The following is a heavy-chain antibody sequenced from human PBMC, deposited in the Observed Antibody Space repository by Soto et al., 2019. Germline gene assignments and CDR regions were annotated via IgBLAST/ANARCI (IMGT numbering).Heavy chain of an antibody. CDR1: GGSFSGYY. CDR3: ARPLYDILTGSHDAFDI. CDR2: INHSGST. Sequence: TSETLSLTCAVYGGSFSGYYWSWIRQPPGKGLEWIGEINHSGSTNYNPSLKSRVTISVDTSKNQFSLKLSSVTAADTAVYYCARPLYDILTGSHDAFDIWGQGTMVTVS. J-gene: IGHJ3*02. D-gene: IGHD3-9*01. V-gene: IGHV4-34*01.